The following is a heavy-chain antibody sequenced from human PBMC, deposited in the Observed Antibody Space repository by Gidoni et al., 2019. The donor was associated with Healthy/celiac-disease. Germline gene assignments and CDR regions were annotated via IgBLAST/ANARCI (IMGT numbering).Heavy chain of an antibody. CDR3: ARGGEYYDFWSGYYTGIYFDY. V-gene: IGHV4-59*01. J-gene: IGHJ4*02. CDR1: AGSISSYS. CDR2: IYYSGST. Sequence: QVQLQESGPGLVKPSETLSLTCTVSAGSISSYSWSWIRQPPGQGLEWIGYIYYSGSTNYNPSLKSRVTISVDTSKNQFSLKLSSVTAADTAVYYCARGGEYYDFWSGYYTGIYFDYWGQGTLVTVSS. D-gene: IGHD3-3*01.